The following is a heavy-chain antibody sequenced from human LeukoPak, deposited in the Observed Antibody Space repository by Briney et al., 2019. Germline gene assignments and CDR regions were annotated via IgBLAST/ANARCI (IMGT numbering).Heavy chain of an antibody. CDR1: GFSLSTSGMR. Sequence: SGPALVKPTQTLTLTCTFSGFSLSTSGMRVSWIRQPPGKALEWLARIDWDDDKFYSTSLKTRLTISKDTSKNQVVLTMTNMDPVDTATYYCARMNTAMGRSYVDYWGQGTLVTVSS. CDR2: IDWDDDK. J-gene: IGHJ4*02. V-gene: IGHV2-70*04. CDR3: ARMNTAMGRSYVDY. D-gene: IGHD5-18*01.